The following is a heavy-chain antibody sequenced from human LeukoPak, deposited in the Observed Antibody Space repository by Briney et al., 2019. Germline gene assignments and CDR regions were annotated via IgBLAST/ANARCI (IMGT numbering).Heavy chain of an antibody. CDR2: IYYSGST. V-gene: IGHV4-39*07. CDR3: ARGSEYYYDSSGYVDYFDY. D-gene: IGHD3-22*01. Sequence: SETLSLTCTVPGGSISSSSYYWGWIRQPPGKGLEWIGSIYYSGSTYYNPSLKSRVTISVDTSKNQFSLKPSSVTAADTAVYYCARGSEYYYDSSGYVDYFDYWGQGTLVTVSS. J-gene: IGHJ4*02. CDR1: GGSISSSSYY.